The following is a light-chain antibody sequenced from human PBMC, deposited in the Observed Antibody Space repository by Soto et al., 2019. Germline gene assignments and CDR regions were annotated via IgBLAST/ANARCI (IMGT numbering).Light chain of an antibody. CDR3: HQYNSWPYS. Sequence: EIVMTQSPATLSVSPGERATLACRASQSVSSDLAWYQHKHGQAPRLLIFRASTRASGVPARFRGSGSATEFTLTISTLQSEDFAVYYCHQYNSWPYSFGQGTKVDIK. V-gene: IGKV3-15*01. CDR1: QSVSSD. CDR2: RAS. J-gene: IGKJ2*03.